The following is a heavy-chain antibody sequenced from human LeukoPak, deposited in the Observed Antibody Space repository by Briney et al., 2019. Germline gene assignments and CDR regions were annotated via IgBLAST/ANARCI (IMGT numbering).Heavy chain of an antibody. J-gene: IGHJ4*02. CDR3: ARDWYYYDSSGYSLFDY. CDR1: GFTFSSYW. CDR2: IKQDGSEK. D-gene: IGHD3-22*01. Sequence: PGGSLRLSCAASGFTFSSYWMSWVRQAPGQGLEWVANIKQDGSEKYYVDSVKGRFTISRDNAKNSLYLQMNSLRAEDTAVYYCARDWYYYDSSGYSLFDYWGQGTLVTVSS. V-gene: IGHV3-7*01.